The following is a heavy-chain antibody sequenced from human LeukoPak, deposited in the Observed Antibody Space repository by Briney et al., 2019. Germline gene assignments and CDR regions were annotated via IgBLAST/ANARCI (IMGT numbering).Heavy chain of an antibody. V-gene: IGHV1-2*02. J-gene: IGHJ4*02. CDR2: INPNSGDT. CDR1: EYTFTGYY. Sequence: GASVKVSCKASEYTFTGYYIHWVRQAPGQGLEWMGWINPNSGDTNYAQKFQGRVTMTRDTSINTAFMELSRLRSDDTAVYYCARDRHWNQGNFDYWGQGTLVTVSS. CDR3: ARDRHWNQGNFDY. D-gene: IGHD1-1*01.